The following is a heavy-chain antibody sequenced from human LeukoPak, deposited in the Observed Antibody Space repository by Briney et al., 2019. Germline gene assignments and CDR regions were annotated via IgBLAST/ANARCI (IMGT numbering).Heavy chain of an antibody. CDR3: ARDGPLWEY. J-gene: IGHJ4*02. CDR1: GFTFSSYS. D-gene: IGHD1-26*01. V-gene: IGHV3-48*01. Sequence: GGSLRLSCAASGFTFSSYSMNWVRQAPGKGLEWVSYISSSSSTIYYADSVKGRFTISRGNAKNSLYLQMNSLRAEDTAVYYCARDGPLWEYWGQGTLVTVSS. CDR2: ISSSSSTI.